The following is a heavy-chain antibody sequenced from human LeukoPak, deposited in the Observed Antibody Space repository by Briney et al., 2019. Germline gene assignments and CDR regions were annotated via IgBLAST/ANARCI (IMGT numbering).Heavy chain of an antibody. CDR3: ARVGSYSPWVDYYYMDV. CDR2: ISSRSSTI. Sequence: GGSLRLSCVASGFTFSSNSMNWVRQAPGKGLEWVSYISSRSSTIYYADSVKGRFIISRDNAKNSVYLQMNSLRGEDTAVYYCARVGSYSPWVDYYYMDVWGKGTTVTVSS. J-gene: IGHJ6*03. CDR1: GFTFSSNS. D-gene: IGHD1-26*01. V-gene: IGHV3-48*01.